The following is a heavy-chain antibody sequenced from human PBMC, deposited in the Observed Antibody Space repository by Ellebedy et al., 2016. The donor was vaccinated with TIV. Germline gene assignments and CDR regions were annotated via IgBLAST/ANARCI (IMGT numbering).Heavy chain of an antibody. CDR1: GFTFSSYA. D-gene: IGHD3-22*01. J-gene: IGHJ4*02. Sequence: GESLKISCAASGFTFSSYAMSWVRQAPGKGLEWVSAISGSGGSTYYADSVKGRFTISRDNSKNTLYLQMNSPRAEDTAVYYCAKGPDSSGYFDYWGQGTLVTVSS. CDR3: AKGPDSSGYFDY. CDR2: ISGSGGST. V-gene: IGHV3-23*01.